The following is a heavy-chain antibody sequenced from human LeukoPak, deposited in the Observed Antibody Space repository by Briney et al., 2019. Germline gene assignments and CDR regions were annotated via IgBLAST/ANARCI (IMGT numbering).Heavy chain of an antibody. CDR1: GYTFRSYD. V-gene: IGHV1-18*01. J-gene: IGHJ4*02. Sequence: ASVKVSCKASGYTFRSYDITWVRQAPGQGLEWMGWISPNNGNTHYAQKFQGRVTMTTDTPTSTAYMEMRSLRSDDTAVYYCARDRDSSGWHVADYWGQGTLVTVSS. CDR2: ISPNNGNT. D-gene: IGHD6-19*01. CDR3: ARDRDSSGWHVADY.